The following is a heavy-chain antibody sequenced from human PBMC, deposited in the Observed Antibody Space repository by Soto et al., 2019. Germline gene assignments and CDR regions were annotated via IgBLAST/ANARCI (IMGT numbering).Heavy chain of an antibody. Sequence: EVQLLESGGGLVQPGGSLRLSCVASGFTVSTYTMSWVRQAPGKGLEWVSALAAGDTGTYYADSVKGRFTISTDKSKNTLFLQMNSRRVEDTALYYCAGESGAWYGWGQGTLVTVSS. J-gene: IGHJ4*02. V-gene: IGHV3-23*01. CDR2: LAAGDTGT. CDR3: AGESGAWYG. CDR1: GFTVSTYT. D-gene: IGHD2-21*02.